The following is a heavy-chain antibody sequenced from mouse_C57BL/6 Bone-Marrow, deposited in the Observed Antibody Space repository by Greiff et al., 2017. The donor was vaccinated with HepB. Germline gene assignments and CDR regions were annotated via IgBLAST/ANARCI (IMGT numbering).Heavy chain of an antibody. Sequence: EVKVEESEGGLVQPGSSMKLSCTASGFTFSDYYMAWVRQVPVKGLEWVANINYDGSSTYYLDSLKSRFIISRDNAKNILYLQMSSLKSEDTATYYCARGSPLYYYGLLDYWGPGTTLTVSS. CDR1: GFTFSDYY. V-gene: IGHV5-16*01. D-gene: IGHD1-1*01. J-gene: IGHJ2*01. CDR3: ARGSPLYYYGLLDY. CDR2: INYDGSST.